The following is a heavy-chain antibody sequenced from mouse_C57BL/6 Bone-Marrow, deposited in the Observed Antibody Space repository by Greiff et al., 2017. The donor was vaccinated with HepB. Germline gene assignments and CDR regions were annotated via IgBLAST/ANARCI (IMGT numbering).Heavy chain of an antibody. CDR3: ARHRLQRRAMDY. J-gene: IGHJ4*01. CDR2: ISSGGSYT. V-gene: IGHV5-6*01. CDR1: GFTFSSYG. Sequence: EVQVVESGGDLVKPGGSLKLSCAASGFTFSSYGMSWVRQTPDKRLEWVATISSGGSYTYYPDSVKGRFTISRDNAKNTLYLQMSSLKSEDTAMFYCARHRLQRRAMDYWGQGTSVTVSS. D-gene: IGHD2-13*01.